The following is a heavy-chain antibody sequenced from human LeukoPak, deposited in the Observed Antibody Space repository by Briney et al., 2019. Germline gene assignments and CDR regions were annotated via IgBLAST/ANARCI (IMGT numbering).Heavy chain of an antibody. CDR3: ARKGRYCSGGSCYEWFDP. Sequence: ASVKVSCKASGYTFTGYYMHWVRQATGQGLEWMGWINPNSGGTNYAQKFQGRVTMTRDTSISTAYMELSRLRSDDTAVYYCARKGRYCSGGSCYEWFDPWGQGTLVTVSS. J-gene: IGHJ5*02. CDR1: GYTFTGYY. D-gene: IGHD2-15*01. CDR2: INPNSGGT. V-gene: IGHV1-2*02.